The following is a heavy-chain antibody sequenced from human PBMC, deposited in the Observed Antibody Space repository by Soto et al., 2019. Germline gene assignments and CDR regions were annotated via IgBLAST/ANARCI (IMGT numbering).Heavy chain of an antibody. V-gene: IGHV4-59*01. CDR3: ARVLGVGRDWFDP. J-gene: IGHJ5*02. Sequence: QVQLQESVPGLVKPSETLSLTCSVTGGSISGYYWSWIRQPPGKGLEWIGYIYYSGSTNYNPSLKSRVTISVDTSKNQFSLKLSSVTAADTAVYYCARVLGVGRDWFDPWGQGTLVTVSS. CDR2: IYYSGST. D-gene: IGHD3-16*01. CDR1: GGSISGYY.